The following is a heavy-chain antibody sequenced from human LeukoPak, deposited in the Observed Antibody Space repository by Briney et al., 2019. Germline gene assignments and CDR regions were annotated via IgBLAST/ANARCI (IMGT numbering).Heavy chain of an antibody. V-gene: IGHV3-7*01. CDR1: GFTFDDYG. CDR3: ARDYYDSSGYTLRAN. Sequence: GGSLRLSCAASGFTFDDYGMSWVRQAPGKGLEWVANIKQDGSDKYYLDSVKGRFTISRDNAKNSLYLQMNSLRAEDTAVYYCARDYYDSSGYTLRANWGQGTLVTVSS. CDR2: IKQDGSDK. D-gene: IGHD3-22*01. J-gene: IGHJ4*02.